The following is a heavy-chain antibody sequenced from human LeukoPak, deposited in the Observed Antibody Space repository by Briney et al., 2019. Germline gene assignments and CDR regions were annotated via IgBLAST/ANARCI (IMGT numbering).Heavy chain of an antibody. D-gene: IGHD6-13*01. CDR2: ISAYNGNT. V-gene: IGHV1-18*01. CDR3: ARANLIAAAGKALGY. J-gene: IGHJ4*02. CDR1: GYTFTNYA. Sequence: ASVKVSCKASGYTFTNYAVSWVRQAPGQGLEWMGWISAYNGNTNYAQKLQGRVTMTTDTSTSTAYMELRSLRSDDTAVYYCARANLIAAAGKALGYWGQGTLVTVSS.